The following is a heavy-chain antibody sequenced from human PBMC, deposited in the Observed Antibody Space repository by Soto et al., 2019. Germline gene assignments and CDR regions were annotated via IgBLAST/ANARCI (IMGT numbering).Heavy chain of an antibody. V-gene: IGHV4-34*01. CDR3: ARGGLGNYYYYGMDV. CDR2: INHSGST. D-gene: IGHD1-26*01. CDR1: GGSFSGYY. Sequence: QVQLQQWGAGLLKPSETLSLTCAVYGGSFSGYYWSWIRQPPRKGLEWIGEINHSGSTNYNPSLKSRVTISVDTSKNQCSLKLSSVTAADTAVYYCARGGLGNYYYYGMDVWGQGTTVTVSS. J-gene: IGHJ6*02.